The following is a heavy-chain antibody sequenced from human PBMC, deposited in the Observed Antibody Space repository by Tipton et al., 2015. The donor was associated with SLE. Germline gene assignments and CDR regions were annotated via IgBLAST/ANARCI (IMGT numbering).Heavy chain of an antibody. V-gene: IGHV4-59*01. D-gene: IGHD5-18*01. CDR1: SGSISSYY. CDR3: ARDGGYSYGNFDY. J-gene: IGHJ4*02. Sequence: TLSLTCTVSSGSISSYYWNWIRQPPGKGLEWIGYIYYSGSTNYNPSLKSRVTISVDTSKNQFSLKLSSVTAADTAVYYCARDGGYSYGNFDYWGQGTLVTVSS. CDR2: IYYSGST.